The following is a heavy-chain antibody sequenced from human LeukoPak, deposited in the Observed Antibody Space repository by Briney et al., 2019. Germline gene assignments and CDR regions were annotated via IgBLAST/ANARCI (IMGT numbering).Heavy chain of an antibody. CDR2: ISGSGGST. Sequence: PGGSLRLSCPASGFTFSSYAMSWVRQAPGKGLEWVSAISGSGGSTYYADSVKGRFPISRDNSKHTLYLQMNSLRSDDTAVYYCAKDGGNTPNAFDIWGQGTMVTVSS. CDR1: GFTFSSYA. J-gene: IGHJ3*02. CDR3: AKDGGNTPNAFDI. D-gene: IGHD1/OR15-1a*01. V-gene: IGHV3-23*01.